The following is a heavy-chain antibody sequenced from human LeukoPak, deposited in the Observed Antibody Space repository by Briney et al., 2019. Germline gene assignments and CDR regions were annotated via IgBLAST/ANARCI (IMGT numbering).Heavy chain of an antibody. D-gene: IGHD6-19*01. J-gene: IGHJ3*02. CDR1: GFTFSSYG. CDR2: ISGSGGST. CDR3: AESRRQWLAWMDGFDI. V-gene: IGHV3-23*01. Sequence: SGGSLRLSCAASGFTFSSYGMSWVRQAPGKGLGWVSAISGSGGSTYYADSVKGRLTISRDNSKNTLYLQMTSLRAEDTAVYYCAESRRQWLAWMDGFDIWGQGTMVTVSS.